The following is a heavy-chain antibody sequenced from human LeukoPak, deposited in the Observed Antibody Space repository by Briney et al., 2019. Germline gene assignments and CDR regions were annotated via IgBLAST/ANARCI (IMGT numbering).Heavy chain of an antibody. D-gene: IGHD6-6*01. CDR3: AKDSGAQLALDY. CDR2: ISTSSSTI. Sequence: GGSLRLFCAASGFTFSSYSMNWVRQAPGKGLEWVSYISTSSSTIFYADSVKGRFTISRDNAKNSLYLQMNSLRTEDTALYYCAKDSGAQLALDYWGQGTLVTVSS. CDR1: GFTFSSYS. J-gene: IGHJ4*02. V-gene: IGHV3-48*01.